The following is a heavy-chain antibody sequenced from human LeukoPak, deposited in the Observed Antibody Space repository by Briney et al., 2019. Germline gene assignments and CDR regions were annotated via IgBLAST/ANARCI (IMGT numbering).Heavy chain of an antibody. CDR2: ISGNSGSI. CDR1: GFTFADYA. Sequence: SLRLSCAASGFTFADYAVHWVRQAPGEGLEWVSGISGNSGSIGSADSVKGHFTISRDNAKHSLYLQMNSLRAEYTAVYYCAREIHDILTGYFDYWGQGTLVTVSS. CDR3: AREIHDILTGYFDY. D-gene: IGHD3-9*01. V-gene: IGHV3-9*01. J-gene: IGHJ4*02.